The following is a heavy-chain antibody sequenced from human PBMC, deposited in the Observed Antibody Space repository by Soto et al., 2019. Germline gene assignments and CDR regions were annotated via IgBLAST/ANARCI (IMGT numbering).Heavy chain of an antibody. J-gene: IGHJ6*02. V-gene: IGHV3-13*01. Sequence: PGGSLRLSCAASGFTFRSYDMHWVRQATGKGLEWVSAIGTAGDTYYPGSVKGRFTISRENAKNSLYLQMNSLRAEDTAVYYCARGGDGYNYYYYGLDVWGQGTTVTVSS. D-gene: IGHD5-12*01. CDR1: GFTFRSYD. CDR3: ARGGDGYNYYYYGLDV. CDR2: IGTAGDT.